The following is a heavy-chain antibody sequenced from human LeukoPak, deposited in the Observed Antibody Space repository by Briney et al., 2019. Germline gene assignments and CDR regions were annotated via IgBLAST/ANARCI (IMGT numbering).Heavy chain of an antibody. D-gene: IGHD2-15*01. CDR2: ISYDGSNK. J-gene: IGHJ5*02. Sequence: GRSLRLSCAAPGFTFSSYAMHWVRQAPGKGLEWVAVISYDGSNKYYADSVKGRFTISRDNSKNTLYLQMNSLRAEDTAVYYCARENIVVVVAATLQNWFDPWGQGTLVTVSS. CDR1: GFTFSSYA. V-gene: IGHV3-30*01. CDR3: ARENIVVVVAATLQNWFDP.